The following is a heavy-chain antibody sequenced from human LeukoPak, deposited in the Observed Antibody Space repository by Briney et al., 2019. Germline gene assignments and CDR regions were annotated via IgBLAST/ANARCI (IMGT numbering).Heavy chain of an antibody. CDR3: ARGISSDIVVVPAADQDWYFDL. Sequence: PGGSLRLPCAASGFTFSTYNMNWVRQAPGKGLEWVSFISSSSSYIYYADSVKGRFTISRDNAKNSLYLQMNSLRAEDTAVYYCARGISSDIVVVPAADQDWYFDLWGRGTLVTVSS. J-gene: IGHJ2*01. D-gene: IGHD2-2*01. V-gene: IGHV3-21*01. CDR2: ISSSSSYI. CDR1: GFTFSTYN.